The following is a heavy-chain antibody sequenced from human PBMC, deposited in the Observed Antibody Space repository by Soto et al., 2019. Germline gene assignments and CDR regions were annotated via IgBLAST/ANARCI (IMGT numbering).Heavy chain of an antibody. CDR3: ARGVVPATERYFDL. D-gene: IGHD2-21*02. J-gene: IGHJ2*01. CDR1: GGTFSSYA. Sequence: QVQLVQSGAEVKKPGSSVKVSCKASGGTFSSYAISWVRQAPGQGLEWMGGIIPIFGTANYAQKFQGRVTITGDKSRGTAYMGGSSLSSEDTAVYYCARGVVPATERYFDLWGRGPLFTVSS. V-gene: IGHV1-69*06. CDR2: IIPIFGTA.